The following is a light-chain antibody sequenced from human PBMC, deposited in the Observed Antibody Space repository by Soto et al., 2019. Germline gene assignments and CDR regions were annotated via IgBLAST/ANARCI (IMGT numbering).Light chain of an antibody. Sequence: EIVLTQSPATLSLSPGERATLSCGASQSVSSSYLAWYQQKPGQAPRLLIYDASNRATGIPARFSGSGSGTDFTLTISSLEPEDFAVYYCQQRSNWPWTFGQGTKVDIK. V-gene: IGKV3-11*01. CDR2: DAS. CDR1: QSVSSSY. J-gene: IGKJ1*01. CDR3: QQRSNWPWT.